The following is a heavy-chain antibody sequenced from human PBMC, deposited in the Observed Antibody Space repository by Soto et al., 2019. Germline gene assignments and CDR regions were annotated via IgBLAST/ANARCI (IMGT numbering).Heavy chain of an antibody. D-gene: IGHD3-9*01. CDR2: IYYSGST. CDR3: ARDRQSYDILTGYYYGMDV. J-gene: IGHJ6*02. V-gene: IGHV4-31*02. Sequence: RKHPGKGLEWIGYIYYSGSTYYNPSLKSRVTISVDTSKNQFSLKLSSVTAADTAVYYCARDRQSYDILTGYYYGMDVWGQGTTVTVSS.